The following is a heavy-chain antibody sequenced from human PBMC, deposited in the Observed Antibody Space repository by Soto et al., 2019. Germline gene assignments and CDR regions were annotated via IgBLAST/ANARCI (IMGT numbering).Heavy chain of an antibody. CDR2: INAGNGNT. Sequence: GASVKVSCKASGYTFTSYAMHWVRQAPGQRLEWMGWINAGNGNTKYSQKFQGRVTITRDTSASTAYMELSSLRSEDTAVYYCARDSRFLEWLPFDYWGQGTLVTVSS. CDR3: ARDSRFLEWLPFDY. CDR1: GYTFTSYA. V-gene: IGHV1-3*01. D-gene: IGHD3-3*01. J-gene: IGHJ4*02.